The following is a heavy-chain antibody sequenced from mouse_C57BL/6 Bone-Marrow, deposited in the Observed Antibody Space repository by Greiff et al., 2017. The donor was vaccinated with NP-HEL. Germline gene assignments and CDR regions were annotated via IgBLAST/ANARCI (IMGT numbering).Heavy chain of an antibody. D-gene: IGHD1-1*01. Sequence: QVQLQQSGAELARPGASVKLSCKASGYTFTSYGISWVKQRTGQGLEWIGAIYPRSGNTYYNEKFKGKAQLTADKSSHTAYIELRNLTSEDSAIYVGARTYYYGSSDFDDWGQGTTLTVSS. CDR3: ARTYYYGSSDFDD. CDR1: GYTFTSYG. V-gene: IGHV1-81*01. CDR2: IYPRSGNT. J-gene: IGHJ2*01.